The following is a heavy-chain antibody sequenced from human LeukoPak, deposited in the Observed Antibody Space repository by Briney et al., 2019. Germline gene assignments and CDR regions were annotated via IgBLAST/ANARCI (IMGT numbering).Heavy chain of an antibody. Sequence: ASVKVSCKASGYTFTSYGISWVRQAPGQGLEWMGWISAYNGNTNYAQKLKGRVTMTTDTSTSTAYMELRSLRSDDTAVYYCARIFSKVQDYYGMDVWGQGTTVTVSS. CDR2: ISAYNGNT. D-gene: IGHD2-2*01. CDR3: ARIFSKVQDYYGMDV. J-gene: IGHJ6*02. V-gene: IGHV1-18*01. CDR1: GYTFTSYG.